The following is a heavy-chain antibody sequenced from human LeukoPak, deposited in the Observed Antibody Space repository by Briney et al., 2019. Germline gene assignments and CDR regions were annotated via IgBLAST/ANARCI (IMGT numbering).Heavy chain of an antibody. D-gene: IGHD3-16*02. CDR1: GFTFSSYG. V-gene: IGHV3-33*01. J-gene: IGHJ4*02. CDR2: IWYDGSNK. CDR3: ARPTSYDYVWGSYRLDY. Sequence: GGSPRLSCAASGFTFSSYGMHWVRQAPGKGLEWVAVIWYDGSNKYYADSVKGRFTISRDNSKNTLYLQMNSLRAEDTAVYYCARPTSYDYVWGSYRLDYWGQGTLVTVSS.